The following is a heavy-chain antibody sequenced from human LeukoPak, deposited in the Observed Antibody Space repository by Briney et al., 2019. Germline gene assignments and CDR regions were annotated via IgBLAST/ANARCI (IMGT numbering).Heavy chain of an antibody. Sequence: GGSLRLSCAASGFTFSSYAMRWVRQAPGKGLEWVAVISYDGSNKYYADSVKGRFTISRDNSKNTLYLQMSSLRAEDTAVYYCARDLVDVYGVLDYWGQGTLVTVSS. CDR2: ISYDGSNK. CDR1: GFTFSSYA. J-gene: IGHJ4*02. D-gene: IGHD4-17*01. CDR3: ARDLVDVYGVLDY. V-gene: IGHV3-30*04.